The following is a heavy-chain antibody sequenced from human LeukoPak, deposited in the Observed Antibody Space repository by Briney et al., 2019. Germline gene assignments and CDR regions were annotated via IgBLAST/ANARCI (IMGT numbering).Heavy chain of an antibody. CDR1: GFTFSNNW. CDR3: ARERGFLDY. Sequence: GGSLRLSCAVSGFTFSNNWMSWVRQAPGKGLEWVANLQQGGSVKNYVDSVKGRFTISSDNAKNTLFLHMNSLRTEDTAVYYCARERGFLDYWGQGALVTVSA. CDR2: LQQGGSVK. D-gene: IGHD5-12*01. V-gene: IGHV3-7*01. J-gene: IGHJ4*02.